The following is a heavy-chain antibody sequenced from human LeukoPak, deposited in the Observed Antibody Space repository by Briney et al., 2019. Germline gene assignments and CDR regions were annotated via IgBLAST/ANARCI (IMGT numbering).Heavy chain of an antibody. CDR2: INSDSSHI. CDR1: GFTFSSYS. J-gene: IGHJ3*02. D-gene: IGHD2-15*01. CDR3: ARAHTPGYCSGGSCQEDI. Sequence: GGSLRLSCAASGFTFSSYSMNWVRQAPGKGLEWVSSINSDSSHIYYADSVKGRFTISRDNAKNSLYLQMNSLRAEDTAVYYCARAHTPGYCSGGSCQEDIWGQGTMVTVSS. V-gene: IGHV3-21*01.